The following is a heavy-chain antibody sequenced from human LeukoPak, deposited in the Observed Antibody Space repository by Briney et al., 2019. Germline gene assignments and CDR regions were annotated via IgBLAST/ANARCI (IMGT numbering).Heavy chain of an antibody. CDR1: GFTFSNHE. Sequence: GGSLRLSCAASGFTFSNHEMNWVRQAPGKGLEWVAYTSRGGSDISYADSVKGRFTISTDNANSSLYLQMNSLRAEDTAVYFCVRARLIRLENFFDYWGQGTLVTVSS. J-gene: IGHJ4*02. CDR3: VRARLIRLENFFDY. CDR2: TSRGGSDI. D-gene: IGHD2-21*02. V-gene: IGHV3-48*03.